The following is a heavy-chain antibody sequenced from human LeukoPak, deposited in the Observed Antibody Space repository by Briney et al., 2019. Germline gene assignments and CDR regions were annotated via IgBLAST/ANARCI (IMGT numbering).Heavy chain of an antibody. D-gene: IGHD3-22*01. CDR2: ISGSGSKT. V-gene: IGHV3-23*01. CDR1: GFTFSNYA. Sequence: GGSLRLSCAASGFTFSNYAMSWVRQAPGKGLEWVSAISGSGSKTYYEDSVKGPFTISRDNSKNTLYLQMNSLRAEDTALYNCAKDTPDYYDSGEYYFDYWGQGTLVTVSS. J-gene: IGHJ4*02. CDR3: AKDTPDYYDSGEYYFDY.